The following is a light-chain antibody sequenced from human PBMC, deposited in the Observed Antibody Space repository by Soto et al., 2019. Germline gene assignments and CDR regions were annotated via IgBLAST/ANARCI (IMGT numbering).Light chain of an antibody. CDR1: SSDVGSYNL. Sequence: QSVLTQPASVSGSPGQSITNSCTGTSSDVGSYNLVSWYQQHPGKAPKLMIYEVSKRPSGVSNRFSGSKSGNTASLTISGLQDEDEADYYCCSYAGSSTLVFGGGTKLTVL. CDR2: EVS. V-gene: IGLV2-23*02. J-gene: IGLJ2*01. CDR3: CSYAGSSTLV.